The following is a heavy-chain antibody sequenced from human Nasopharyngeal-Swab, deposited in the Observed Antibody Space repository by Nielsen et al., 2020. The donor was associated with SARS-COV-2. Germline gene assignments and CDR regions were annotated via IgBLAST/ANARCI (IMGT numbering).Heavy chain of an antibody. CDR2: IYHSGST. Sequence: SETLSLTCAVSGGSISSGGYSWSWIRQPPGKGLEWIGYIYHSGSTYYNPSLKSRVTISVDTSKNQFSLKLSSVTAADTAVYYCARHGETIAAAGAPFDYWGQGTLVTVSS. CDR1: GGSISSGGYS. J-gene: IGHJ4*02. V-gene: IGHV4-30-2*03. CDR3: ARHGETIAAAGAPFDY. D-gene: IGHD6-13*01.